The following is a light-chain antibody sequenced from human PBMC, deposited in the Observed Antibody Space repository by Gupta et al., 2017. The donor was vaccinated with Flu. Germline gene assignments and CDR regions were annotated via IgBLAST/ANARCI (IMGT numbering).Light chain of an antibody. V-gene: IGLV2-14*01. J-gene: IGLJ3*02. CDR3: SSYTSSSLWV. CDR2: EVS. Sequence: QSALTQPASVSGSPGQSITISYTGSSSDVGGYKFVSWYQQHPGKAPKLMIYEVSDRPTGVSNRFSGSKSGNTASLTISGLQTEDEADYYCSSYTSSSLWVFGGGTKLTVL. CDR1: SSDVGGYKF.